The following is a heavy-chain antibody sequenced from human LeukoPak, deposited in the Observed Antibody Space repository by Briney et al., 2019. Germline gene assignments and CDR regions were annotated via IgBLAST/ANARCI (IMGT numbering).Heavy chain of an antibody. CDR1: GFTFSSYW. V-gene: IGHV3-7*01. D-gene: IGHD3-9*01. Sequence: GGSLRLSCAASGFTFSSYWMSWVRQAPGKGLEWVANIKQDGSEKYYVDSVKGRFTISRDNAKNSLYLQMNSLRAEDTAVYYCARDMYYDILTGYSYETDYWGQGTLVTVSS. CDR2: IKQDGSEK. CDR3: ARDMYYDILTGYSYETDY. J-gene: IGHJ4*02.